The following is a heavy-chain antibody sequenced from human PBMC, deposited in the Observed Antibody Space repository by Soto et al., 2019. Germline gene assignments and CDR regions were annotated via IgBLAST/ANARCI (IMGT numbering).Heavy chain of an antibody. CDR3: ARAGNSSGWYVYYYYYGMDV. Sequence: SETLSLTCAVYGGSFSGYYWRWIRQPPGKGLEWIGEINHSGSTNYNPSLKSRVTISVDTSKNQFSLKLSSVTAADTAVYYCARAGNSSGWYVYYYYYGMDVWGQGTTVTVSS. D-gene: IGHD6-19*01. CDR1: GGSFSGYY. J-gene: IGHJ6*02. CDR2: INHSGST. V-gene: IGHV4-34*01.